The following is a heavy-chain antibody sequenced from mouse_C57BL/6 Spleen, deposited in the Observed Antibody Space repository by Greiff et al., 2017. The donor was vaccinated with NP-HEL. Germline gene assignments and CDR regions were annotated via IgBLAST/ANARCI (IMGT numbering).Heavy chain of an antibody. Sequence: QVQLKESGAELARPGASVKLSCKASGYTFTSYGISWVKQRTGQGLEWIGEIYPRSGNTYYNEKFKGKATLTADKSSSTAYMELRSLTSEDSAVYFWARSGDYDDGYFDYWGQGTTLTVSS. CDR2: IYPRSGNT. CDR3: ARSGDYDDGYFDY. V-gene: IGHV1-81*01. D-gene: IGHD2-4*01. CDR1: GYTFTSYG. J-gene: IGHJ2*01.